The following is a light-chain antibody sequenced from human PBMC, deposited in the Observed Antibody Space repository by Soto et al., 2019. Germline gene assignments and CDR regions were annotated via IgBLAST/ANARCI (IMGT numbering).Light chain of an antibody. CDR1: QSISSW. J-gene: IGKJ2*01. Sequence: DIQMTQSPSTLSASVGDRVTITCRASQSISSWLAWYQQKPGKAPKLLIYKASSLKSGVPSTFSGSGSGTEFTLTSSSLQPDDFATYYCQQYNSFPYTFGQGTKLEIK. V-gene: IGKV1-5*03. CDR3: QQYNSFPYT. CDR2: KAS.